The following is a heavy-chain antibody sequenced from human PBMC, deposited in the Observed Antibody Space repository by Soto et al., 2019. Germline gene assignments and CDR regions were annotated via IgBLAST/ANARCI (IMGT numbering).Heavy chain of an antibody. Sequence: QVQLVQSGAEVEKPGASVKVSCKASGYTFTSYDINWVRQATGQGLEWMGWMNPNSGNTGYAQKFQGRVTMTRNTSISTAYMELSSLRSEDTAVYYCARSRRVRNYYGSSGYWAWGQGTLVTVSS. V-gene: IGHV1-8*01. CDR3: ARSRRVRNYYGSSGYWA. D-gene: IGHD3-22*01. J-gene: IGHJ5*02. CDR1: GYTFTSYD. CDR2: MNPNSGNT.